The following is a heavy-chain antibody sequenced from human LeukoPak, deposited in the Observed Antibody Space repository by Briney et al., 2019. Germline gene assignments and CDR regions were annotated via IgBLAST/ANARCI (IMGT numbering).Heavy chain of an antibody. Sequence: ASVKVSSKASGYTITSYYMHWVRHAPGQGLEWMGWINPNSGRTNYAQKFQGRVTKTRDTSISTAYMELSRLRSDGTAVYYCARTERPSRGSYPSRYYYTDVCSKGSTVTVSS. CDR3: ARTERPSRGSYPSRYYYTDV. D-gene: IGHD6-13*01. V-gene: IGHV1-2*02. CDR1: GYTITSYY. J-gene: IGHJ6*03. CDR2: INPNSGRT.